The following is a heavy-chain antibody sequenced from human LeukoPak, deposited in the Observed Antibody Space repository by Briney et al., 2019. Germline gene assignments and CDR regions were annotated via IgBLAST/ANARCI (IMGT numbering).Heavy chain of an antibody. D-gene: IGHD4/OR15-4a*01. V-gene: IGHV3-74*01. CDR2: INTDGSST. J-gene: IGHJ4*02. CDR1: GFIFRNYW. CDR3: ARDNGVLSFDC. Sequence: GGSLRLSCAAPGFIFRNYWMYWVRQGPGKELGWVSRINTDGSSTTYADSVKGRFTISRDNAKNTLDLQMNSLRAEDTAVYYCARDNGVLSFDCWGQGTLVTVSS.